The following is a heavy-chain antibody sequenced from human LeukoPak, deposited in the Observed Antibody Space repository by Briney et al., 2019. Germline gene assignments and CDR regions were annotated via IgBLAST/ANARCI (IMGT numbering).Heavy chain of an antibody. CDR1: GGSISSSSYY. CDR2: IYYSGST. Sequence: SETLSLTCTVSGGSISSSSYYWGWIRQPPGKGLEWIGSIYYSGSTYYNPSLKSRVTTSVDTSKNQFSLKLTSVTAADTAVYYCARVRQWEILGAFDLWGQGTTVTVSS. V-gene: IGHV4-39*07. J-gene: IGHJ3*01. CDR3: ARVRQWEILGAFDL. D-gene: IGHD1-26*01.